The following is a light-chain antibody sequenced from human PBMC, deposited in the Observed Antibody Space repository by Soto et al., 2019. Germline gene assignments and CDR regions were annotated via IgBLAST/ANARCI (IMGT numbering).Light chain of an antibody. CDR2: DVS. V-gene: IGLV2-11*01. Sequence: QSALTQPRSVSGSPGQSVTISCSGTSSDVGGYNHVSWYQHHPGKAPKFMLYDVSKRPSGVPDRFSGSKSGNTASLTISGLQAEDEADYYCCSFAGSYTFVFGTGTKVTVL. J-gene: IGLJ1*01. CDR3: CSFAGSYTFV. CDR1: SSDVGGYNH.